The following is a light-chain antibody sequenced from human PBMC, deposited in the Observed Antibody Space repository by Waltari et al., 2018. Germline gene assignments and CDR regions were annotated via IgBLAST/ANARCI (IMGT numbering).Light chain of an antibody. CDR1: QDIRNH. CDR2: ASS. J-gene: IGKJ2*01. CDR3: LQHNDYPFT. V-gene: IGKV1-17*01. Sequence: DIQMTQSPSSLSASVGDKVTIYCRASQDIRNHLGWYQQKPEKAPKRLIYASSTLESGVPSRFSGSGSGTEFTLTITSLQPEDFATYYCLQHNDYPFTFGQGTKLEIK.